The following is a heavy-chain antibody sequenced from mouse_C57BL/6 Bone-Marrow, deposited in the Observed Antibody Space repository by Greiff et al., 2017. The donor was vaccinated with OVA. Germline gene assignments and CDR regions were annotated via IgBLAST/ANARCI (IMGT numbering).Heavy chain of an antibody. CDR2: IYPRSGNT. CDR3: AGVGCLWYFDV. D-gene: IGHD4-1*01. Sequence: QVQLKQSGAELARPGASVKLSCKASGYTFTSYGISWVKQRTGQGLEWIGEIYPRSGNTYYNEKFKGKATLTADKPSSTAYMELRSLTSEDSSVYFCAGVGCLWYFDVWGTGTTVTVSS. V-gene: IGHV1-81*01. CDR1: GYTFTSYG. J-gene: IGHJ1*03.